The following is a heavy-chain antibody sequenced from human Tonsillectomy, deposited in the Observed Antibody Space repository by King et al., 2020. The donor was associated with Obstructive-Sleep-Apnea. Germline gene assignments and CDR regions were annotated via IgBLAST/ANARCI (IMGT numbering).Heavy chain of an antibody. CDR2: ISYDGSNK. Sequence: VQLVESGGGVVQPGRSLRLSCAASGFTFSSYGMHWVRQAPGKGLEWVAVISYDGSNKYYADSVKGRFTISRDNSKNTLYLQMNSLRAEDTAVYYCAKGRGQQLVRVYFDYWGQGTLVTVSS. CDR1: GFTFSSYG. CDR3: AKGRGQQLVRVYFDY. V-gene: IGHV3-30*18. J-gene: IGHJ4*02. D-gene: IGHD6-13*01.